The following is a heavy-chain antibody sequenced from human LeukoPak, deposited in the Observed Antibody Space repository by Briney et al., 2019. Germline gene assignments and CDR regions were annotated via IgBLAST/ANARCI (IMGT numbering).Heavy chain of an antibody. Sequence: GGSLRLSCAASGFTFTSHNMNWIRQAPGKGLEWVSSISSSSTYINYADSVKGRFTISRDNAKNSLYLQMNSLRAEDTAVYYCVRVELEAVSYGAADFWGQGTLVTVSS. CDR2: ISSSSTYI. CDR1: GFTFTSHN. V-gene: IGHV3-21*01. J-gene: IGHJ4*02. D-gene: IGHD1-26*01. CDR3: VRVELEAVSYGAADF.